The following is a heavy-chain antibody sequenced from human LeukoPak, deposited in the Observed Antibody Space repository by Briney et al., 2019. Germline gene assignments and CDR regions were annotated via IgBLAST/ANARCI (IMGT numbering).Heavy chain of an antibody. CDR2: IYYSGST. J-gene: IGHJ4*02. CDR1: GGSISSGDYS. V-gene: IGHV4-30-4*01. Sequence: SQTLSLTCTVSGGSISSGDYSWSWIRQPPGKGLEWIGYIYYSGSTYYNPSLKSRVTISVDTSKNQFSLKLSSVTAADTAVYYCARATGESNQVDYWGQGTLVTVSS. D-gene: IGHD4-17*01. CDR3: ARATGESNQVDY.